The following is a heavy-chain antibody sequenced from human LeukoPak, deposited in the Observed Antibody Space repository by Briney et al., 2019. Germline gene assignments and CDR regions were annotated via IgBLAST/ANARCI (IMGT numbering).Heavy chain of an antibody. V-gene: IGHV3-23*01. CDR1: GFTFTSYA. J-gene: IGHJ4*02. CDR2: ISGRDAST. CDR3: KKDVGCSIMLVAASHY. Sequence: GGSLRLSCAASGFTFTSYAMSWVRQAPGKGLEWVSGISGRDASTYYPDSVKGRFTISRDNSKNTLYLQMNSLRAEDTAVYYCKKDVGCSIMLVAASHYWGQGTLVTVSS. D-gene: IGHD2-15*01.